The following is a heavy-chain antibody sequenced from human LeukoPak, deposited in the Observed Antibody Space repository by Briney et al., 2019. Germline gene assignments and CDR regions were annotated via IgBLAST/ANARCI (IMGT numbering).Heavy chain of an antibody. CDR1: GFPFQSYW. CDR2: INADGSDK. V-gene: IGHV3-7*01. CDR3: ARDGDYYDSSGYFDY. Sequence: GGSLRLSCTASGFPFQSYWMNWVRQAPGKGLELVANINADGSDKYFMDSVKGRFSISRDNSKNTLYLQMNSLRAEDTAVYYCARDGDYYDSSGYFDYWGQGTLVTVSS. D-gene: IGHD3-22*01. J-gene: IGHJ4*02.